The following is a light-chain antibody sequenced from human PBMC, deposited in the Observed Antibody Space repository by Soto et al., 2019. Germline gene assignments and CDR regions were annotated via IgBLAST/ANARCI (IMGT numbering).Light chain of an antibody. CDR3: NSFTSSGSRGV. V-gene: IGLV2-14*03. J-gene: IGLJ2*01. CDR1: SSDIGGYNY. CDR2: DVT. Sequence: QSALTQPASVSGSPGQSITISCTGTSSDIGGYNYVSWYQHHPGKDPKLIIYDVTIRPSGVSTRFSGSKSGKTASLTISGLQAEDEADYYCNSFTSSGSRGVFGGGTKVTVL.